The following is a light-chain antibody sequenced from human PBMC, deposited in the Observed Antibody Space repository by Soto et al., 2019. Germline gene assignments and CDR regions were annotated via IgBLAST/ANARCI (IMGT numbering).Light chain of an antibody. CDR1: QSLLHKNGNNY. CDR2: MGS. Sequence: DIVMTQSRLSLPVTPGEAASISFRSSQSLLHKNGNNYFNWYLQKPGQSPQLLIYMGSKRASGVPDRFSGSGSGTDFTLTITSLQAEDVATYYCHQYLTNSWTFGQGTKVDI. J-gene: IGKJ1*01. V-gene: IGKV2-28*01. CDR3: HQYLTNSWT.